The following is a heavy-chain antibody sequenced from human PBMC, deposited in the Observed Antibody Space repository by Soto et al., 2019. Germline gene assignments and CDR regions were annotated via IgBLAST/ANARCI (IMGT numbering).Heavy chain of an antibody. J-gene: IGHJ6*02. CDR2: IYYSGST. CDR3: ARVPDV. CDR1: GGSISSYY. Sequence: SETLSLTCTVSGGSISSYYWSWIRQPPGKGLEWIGYIYYSGSTNYNPSLKSRVSISVDTSKNQFSLKLNSMTAADTAVYYCARVPDVWGQGTTVTVSS. V-gene: IGHV4-59*08. D-gene: IGHD2-2*01.